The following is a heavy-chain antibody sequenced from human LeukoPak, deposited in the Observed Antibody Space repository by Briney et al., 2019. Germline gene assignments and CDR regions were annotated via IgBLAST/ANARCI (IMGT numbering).Heavy chain of an antibody. D-gene: IGHD3-22*01. J-gene: IGHJ4*02. Sequence: GASVKVSCKASGYTFTGYYIHWVRQVPGQGLEWMGWINPNNGGTNHAQNFQGRVTMTRDTSISTAYMELSRLRSDDTAVYYCARTRISAASSGCDHWGQGTLVTVSS. V-gene: IGHV1-2*02. CDR1: GYTFTGYY. CDR3: ARTRISAASSGCDH. CDR2: INPNNGGT.